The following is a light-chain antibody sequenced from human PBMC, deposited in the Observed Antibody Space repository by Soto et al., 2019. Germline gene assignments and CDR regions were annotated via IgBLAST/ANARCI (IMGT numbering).Light chain of an antibody. Sequence: SYELTQPPSVSVAPGQTARMTCGGTNIGSKSVHWYHQKPGQAPVLVVYDDSDRPSGIPERFSGSNSGNTATLTISRVEAGDEADYYCQVWDSSSDHVVFGGGTKLTVL. CDR3: QVWDSSSDHVV. CDR2: DDS. J-gene: IGLJ2*01. V-gene: IGLV3-21*02. CDR1: NIGSKS.